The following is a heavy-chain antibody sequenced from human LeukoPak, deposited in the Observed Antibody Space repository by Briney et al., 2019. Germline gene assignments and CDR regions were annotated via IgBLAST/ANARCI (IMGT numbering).Heavy chain of an antibody. J-gene: IGHJ4*02. V-gene: IGHV4-61*05. CDR1: GGSISSSSYY. D-gene: IGHD5-18*01. CDR3: AREYSLHY. CDR2: IYYSGST. Sequence: SETLSLTCTVSGGSISSSSYYWGWIRQPPGKGLEWIGYIYYSGSTNYNPSLKSRVTISVDTSKNQFSLKLSSVTAADTAVYCCAREYSLHYWGQGTLVTVSS.